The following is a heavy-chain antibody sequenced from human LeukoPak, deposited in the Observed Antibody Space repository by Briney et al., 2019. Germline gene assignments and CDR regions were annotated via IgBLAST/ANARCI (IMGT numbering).Heavy chain of an antibody. V-gene: IGHV3-23*01. D-gene: IGHD6-13*01. CDR3: ARDQFYSWIAAAGPRHAFDI. Sequence: GGSLRLSCAASGFTFSSYGMSWVRQAPGKGLEWVSAISGSGGSTYYADSVKGRFTISRDNSKNTLYLQMNSLRAEDTAVYYCARDQFYSWIAAAGPRHAFDIWGQGTMVTVSS. CDR1: GFTFSSYG. CDR2: ISGSGGST. J-gene: IGHJ3*02.